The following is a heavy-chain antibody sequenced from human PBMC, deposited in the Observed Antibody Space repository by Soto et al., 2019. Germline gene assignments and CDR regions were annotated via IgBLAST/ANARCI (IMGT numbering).Heavy chain of an antibody. CDR2: IYWDDDK. D-gene: IGHD6-13*01. CDR3: AHRQSQQPFDY. J-gene: IGHJ4*02. V-gene: IGHV2-5*02. CDR1: GFSLSSSGVG. Sequence: SGPTLVNPTQTLTLTCTFSGFSLSSSGVGVGWIRQPPGKALEWLALIYWDDDKRYSPSLKRRLTITKDTSKNQVVLTMTNMDSVDTATYYCAHRQSQQPFDYWGQGTLVTVSS.